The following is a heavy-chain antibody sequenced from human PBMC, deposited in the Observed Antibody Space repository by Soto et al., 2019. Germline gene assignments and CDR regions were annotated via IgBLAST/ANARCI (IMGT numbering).Heavy chain of an antibody. D-gene: IGHD2-2*01. CDR2: ISAGGGNT. CDR1: GFSFSTYA. J-gene: IGHJ5*02. Sequence: EVQLLESGGGLVQPGGSLRLSCAASGFSFSTYAMSWVRQAPGKGLEWVSGISAGGGNTFYADSVRGRFTISRDNSKHTLYLQINSLRAEDTALYYCVKHSEYQLLSWFDPWGQGTLVTVSS. CDR3: VKHSEYQLLSWFDP. V-gene: IGHV3-23*01.